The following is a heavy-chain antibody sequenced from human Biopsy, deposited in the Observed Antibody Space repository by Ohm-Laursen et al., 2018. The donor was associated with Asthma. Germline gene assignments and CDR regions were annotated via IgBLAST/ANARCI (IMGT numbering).Heavy chain of an antibody. V-gene: IGHV1-69*13. J-gene: IGHJ6*02. Sequence: SVKVSCKASGDSFSNYAISWVQQAPGQGLEWTGGLIPVLGTPDHAQMFEGRVTITADESTSTAYMELSSLSSEDTAVYYCARGYSGSDRIVYYYSGLEVWGQGTTVTVSS. CDR3: ARGYSGSDRIVYYYSGLEV. D-gene: IGHD5-12*01. CDR2: LIPVLGTP. CDR1: GDSFSNYA.